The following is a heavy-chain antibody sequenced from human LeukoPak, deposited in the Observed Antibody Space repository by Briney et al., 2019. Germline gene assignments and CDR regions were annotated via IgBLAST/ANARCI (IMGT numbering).Heavy chain of an antibody. J-gene: IGHJ4*02. CDR1: GYTFTSYG. CDR2: INTYNGNT. D-gene: IGHD3-22*01. Sequence: GASVKVSCKASGYTFTSYGISWVRQAPGQGLAWMGWINTYNGNTNYAQKLQGRVTMTTYTSTSTAYMELRSLRSDDTAVYYCARDRLYYYDSSGYFDYWGQGTLVTVSS. CDR3: ARDRLYYYDSSGYFDY. V-gene: IGHV1-18*01.